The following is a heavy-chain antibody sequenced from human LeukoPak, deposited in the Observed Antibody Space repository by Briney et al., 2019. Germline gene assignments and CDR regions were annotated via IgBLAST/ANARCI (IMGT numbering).Heavy chain of an antibody. CDR3: ARGGYYGSWSDY. CDR1: GGSISSGSYY. D-gene: IGHD3-10*01. J-gene: IGHJ4*02. Sequence: SETLSLTCTVSGGSISSGSYYWSWIRQPAGKGLEWIGRIYTSGSTNYNPSLKSRVTISVDTSKNQFSLKLSSVTAADTAVYYCARGGYYGSWSDYWGQGTLVTVSS. V-gene: IGHV4-61*02. CDR2: IYTSGST.